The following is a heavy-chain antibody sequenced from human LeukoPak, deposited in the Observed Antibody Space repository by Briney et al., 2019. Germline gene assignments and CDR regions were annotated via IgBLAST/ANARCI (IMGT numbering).Heavy chain of an antibody. D-gene: IGHD6-13*01. CDR1: GYSFTSYW. Sequence: GESLKISCKGSGYSFTSYWIGWVRQMPGEGLEWMGIIYPGDSDTRYSPSFQGQVTISADKSIRTAYLQWSSLKASDTAMYYCARLPPDSSSMYYFDYWGQGTLVTVSS. CDR3: ARLPPDSSSMYYFDY. J-gene: IGHJ4*02. CDR2: IYPGDSDT. V-gene: IGHV5-51*01.